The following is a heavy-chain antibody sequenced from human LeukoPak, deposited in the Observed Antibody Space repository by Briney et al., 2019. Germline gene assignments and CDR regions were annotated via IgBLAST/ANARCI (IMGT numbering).Heavy chain of an antibody. D-gene: IGHD4-17*01. J-gene: IGHJ6*03. CDR3: AYFPSTVTTFVDYYYYMDV. V-gene: IGHV7-4-1*02. CDR1: GYTFTDYY. Sequence: GASVKVSCKASGYTFTDYYIHWVRQAPGQGLEWMGWINTNTGNPTYAQGFTGRFVFSLDTSVSTAYLQISSLKAEDTAVYYCAYFPSTVTTFVDYYYYMDVWGKGTTVTVSS. CDR2: INTNTGNP.